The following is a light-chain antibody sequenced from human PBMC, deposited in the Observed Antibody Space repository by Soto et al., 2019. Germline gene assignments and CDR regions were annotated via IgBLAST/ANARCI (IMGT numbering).Light chain of an antibody. J-gene: IGLJ1*01. Sequence: QSALTQPASVSGSPGQSITISCSGTSSDVGGYNYVSWYQQHPGKAPKLMISEVSNRPSGVSNRFSGSKSGNTASLTISGLQAEDEADYYCSSYRSSIPNVFGTGTKVTVL. CDR3: SSYRSSIPNV. CDR2: EVS. V-gene: IGLV2-14*01. CDR1: SSDVGGYNY.